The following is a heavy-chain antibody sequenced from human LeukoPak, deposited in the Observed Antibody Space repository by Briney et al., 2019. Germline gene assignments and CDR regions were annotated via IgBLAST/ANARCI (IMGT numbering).Heavy chain of an antibody. CDR1: GFTLSSIW. J-gene: IGHJ4*02. D-gene: IGHD3-22*01. Sequence: GGSRRLSCAASGFTLSSIWMSWVRQAPGKGLEWVSNIKQDGREEYYVNSVTGRSTIHRDNAKNSLSLQMNSLRAEDTAVYYCARDSPYDSSGYYSEESYYFDYWGQGTLVTASS. CDR2: IKQDGREE. CDR3: ARDSPYDSSGYYSEESYYFDY. V-gene: IGHV3-7*01.